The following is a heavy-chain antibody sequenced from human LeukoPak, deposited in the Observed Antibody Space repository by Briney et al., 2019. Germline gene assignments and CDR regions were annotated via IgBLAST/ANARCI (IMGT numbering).Heavy chain of an antibody. D-gene: IGHD1-14*01. V-gene: IGHV3-7*01. CDR2: IKQDGSDK. CDR1: GLTFRNYW. CDR3: ATFSGAHHKTFDS. J-gene: IGHJ4*02. Sequence: GGSLRLSCAASGLTFRNYWMSWVRQAPGKGLEWVANIKQDGSDKFYVDSVNGRFTISRDNAKNSLYLQMNTLRAEDTAIYYCATFSGAHHKTFDSWGQGTLVTVSS.